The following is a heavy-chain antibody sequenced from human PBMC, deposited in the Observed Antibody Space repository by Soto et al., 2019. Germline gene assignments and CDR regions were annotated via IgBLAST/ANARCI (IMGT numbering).Heavy chain of an antibody. CDR1: GFTFSSYG. V-gene: IGHV3-33*01. Sequence: GGSLRLSCAASGFTFSSYGMHWVRQAPGKGLEWVAVIWYDGSNKYYADSVKGRFTISRDNSKITLYLQMNSLRAEDTAVYYCARDSEGYYYDSSGYYHAFDIWGQGTMVTVSS. D-gene: IGHD3-22*01. CDR2: IWYDGSNK. J-gene: IGHJ3*02. CDR3: ARDSEGYYYDSSGYYHAFDI.